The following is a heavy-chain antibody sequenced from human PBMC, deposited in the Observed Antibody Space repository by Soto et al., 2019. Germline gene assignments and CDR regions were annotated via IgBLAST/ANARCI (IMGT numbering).Heavy chain of an antibody. J-gene: IGHJ6*02. CDR2: IYYSGST. CDR1: GGSISSYY. Sequence: SETLSLTCTVSGGSISSYYWSWIRQPPGKGLEWIGYIYYSGSTNYNPSLKSRVTISVDTSKNQFSLKLSSVTAADTAVYYCARDLALHYDSSGYQNRIYYYGMDVWGQGTTVTVSS. V-gene: IGHV4-59*01. CDR3: ARDLALHYDSSGYQNRIYYYGMDV. D-gene: IGHD3-22*01.